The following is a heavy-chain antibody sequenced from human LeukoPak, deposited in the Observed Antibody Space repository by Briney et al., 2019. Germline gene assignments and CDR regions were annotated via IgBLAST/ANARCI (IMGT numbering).Heavy chain of an antibody. D-gene: IGHD2-2*01. CDR1: GYTFTSYG. CDR2: ISAYNGNT. CDR3: ARGSPVAYCSSTSCYPDY. J-gene: IGHJ4*02. V-gene: IGHV1-18*01. Sequence: VASVKVSCKASGYTFTSYGIRWVRQAPGQGLEWMGWISAYNGNTNYAQKLQGRVTMTTNTSTSTAYMELRSLRSDDTAVYSCARGSPVAYCSSTSCYPDYWGQGTLVTVSS.